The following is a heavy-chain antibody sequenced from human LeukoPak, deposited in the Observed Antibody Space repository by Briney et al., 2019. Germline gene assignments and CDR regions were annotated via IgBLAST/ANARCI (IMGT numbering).Heavy chain of an antibody. D-gene: IGHD3-10*01. CDR2: IIPILGIA. CDR1: GGTFSSYA. V-gene: IGHV1-69*04. J-gene: IGHJ5*02. CDR3: ARDSVPSPFQSQMVRGGISWFDP. Sequence: ASVKVSCKASGGTFSSYAISWVRQAPGQGLEWMGRIIPILGIANYAQKFQGRVTITADKSTSTAYMKLSSLRSEDTAVYYCARDSVPSPFQSQMVRGGISWFDPWGQGTLVTVSS.